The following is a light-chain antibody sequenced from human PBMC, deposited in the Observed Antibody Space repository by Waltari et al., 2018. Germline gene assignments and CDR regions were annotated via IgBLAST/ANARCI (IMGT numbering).Light chain of an antibody. CDR2: EGS. CDR3: SSYAGSGSPRV. CDR1: NSDVGSYNL. V-gene: IGLV2-23*01. Sequence: QSALIQPASVSGSPGQSTTMSCTETNSDVGSYNLVSWYQQHPGKAPKFLVYEGSKRPSGVSYRFSGSKSGNTASLTISGLQADDEADYYCSSYAGSGSPRVFGGGTKLTVL. J-gene: IGLJ3*02.